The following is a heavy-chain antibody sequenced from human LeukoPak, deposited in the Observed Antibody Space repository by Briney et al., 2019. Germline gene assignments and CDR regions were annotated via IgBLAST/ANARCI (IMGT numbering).Heavy chain of an antibody. Sequence: TSETLSLTCAVYGGSFSGYYWSWIRQPPGKGLEWIGEINHSGSTNYNPSLKSRVTISVDTSKNQFSLKLSSVTAADTAVYYCARDPDCSSTSCYEGGFGPWGQGTLVTVSS. J-gene: IGHJ5*02. CDR2: INHSGST. V-gene: IGHV4-34*01. CDR3: ARDPDCSSTSCYEGGFGP. CDR1: GGSFSGYY. D-gene: IGHD2-2*01.